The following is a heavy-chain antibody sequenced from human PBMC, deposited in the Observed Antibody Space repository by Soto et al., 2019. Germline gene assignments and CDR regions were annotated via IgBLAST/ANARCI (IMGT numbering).Heavy chain of an antibody. D-gene: IGHD5-12*01. Sequence: QVQLQESGPGLVKPSETLSLTCTVSGGSISSYYWSWIRQPPGKGLEWIGYIYYSGSTNYNPSLKSRVTISVDTSKNQFSLKLSSVTAADTAVYYCARHRYSGYDEPNFDYWGQGTLVTVSS. V-gene: IGHV4-59*08. CDR2: IYYSGST. J-gene: IGHJ4*02. CDR3: ARHRYSGYDEPNFDY. CDR1: GGSISSYY.